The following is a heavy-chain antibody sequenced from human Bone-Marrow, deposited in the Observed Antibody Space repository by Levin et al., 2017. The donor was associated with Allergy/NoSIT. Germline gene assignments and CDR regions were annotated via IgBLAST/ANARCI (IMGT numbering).Heavy chain of an antibody. D-gene: IGHD2-2*01. CDR2: ISGSGGST. J-gene: IGHJ4*02. Sequence: GGSLRLSCAASGFTFSSYAMSWVRQAPGKGLEWVSAISGSGGSTYYADSVKGRFTISRDNSKNTLYLQMNSLRAEDTAVYYCAKGLRLPAAKYPGGGYWGQGTLVTVSS. CDR3: AKGLRLPAAKYPGGGY. CDR1: GFTFSSYA. V-gene: IGHV3-23*01.